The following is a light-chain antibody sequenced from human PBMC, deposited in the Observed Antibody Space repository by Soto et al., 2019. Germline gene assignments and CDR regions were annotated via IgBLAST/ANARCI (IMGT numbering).Light chain of an antibody. V-gene: IGKV1D-12*01. Sequence: DIQMTQSPSSVSASVGDRVTITCRASQDISGWLAWYQQKVGQAPKFLLSVASRLQSGVPSRFSGSGSGTEFNLTISSLQPEDLAIYYCQQSNSFPHSFGQGTRLEIK. CDR1: QDISGW. CDR2: VAS. J-gene: IGKJ2*03. CDR3: QQSNSFPHS.